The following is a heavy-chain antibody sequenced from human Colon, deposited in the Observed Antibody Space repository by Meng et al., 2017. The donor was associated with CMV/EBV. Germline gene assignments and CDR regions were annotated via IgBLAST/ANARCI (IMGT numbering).Heavy chain of an antibody. V-gene: IGHV6-1*01. CDR2: TYYRSQWHN. Sequence: HVQRKQSRAGLLKPSPTLSLTCAISGDSVANTGAAWNWVRQSPSRGLEWLGRTYYRSQWHNNYAESVRSRITINPDTSKNQFSLQLKSVTPEDTAVYYCARDPEYSYSILDTWGQGTLVTVSS. D-gene: IGHD1-26*01. CDR1: GDSVANTGAA. J-gene: IGHJ5*02. CDR3: ARDPEYSYSILDT.